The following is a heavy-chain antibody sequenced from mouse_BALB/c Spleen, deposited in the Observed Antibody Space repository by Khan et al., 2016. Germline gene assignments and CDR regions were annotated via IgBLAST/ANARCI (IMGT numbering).Heavy chain of an antibody. CDR1: GFSLTSYG. J-gene: IGHJ2*01. D-gene: IGHD2-3*01. CDR2: IWSGGST. Sequence: QVQLKESGPGLVQPSQSLSITCTVSGFSLTSYGVHWVRQSPGKGLEWLGVIWSGGSTDYNAAFISRLSISKDNSKSQVFFKMNSLQANDTAIYYCARYDGYYFDDWGQGTTLTVSS. V-gene: IGHV2-2*02. CDR3: ARYDGYYFDD.